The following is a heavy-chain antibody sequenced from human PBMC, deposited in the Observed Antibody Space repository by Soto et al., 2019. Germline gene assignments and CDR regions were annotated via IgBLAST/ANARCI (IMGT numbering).Heavy chain of an antibody. J-gene: IGHJ6*02. CDR2: IYYSGST. CDR3: ARRSSSWYGYGMDV. Sequence: QLQLQESGPGLVKPSETLALTCTVSGCSISSSSYYWGWIRQPPGKGLDWIGSIYYSGSTYYHPSLTSRGTIAVDTSKNQFALKLSSVTAADTAVYYCARRSSSWYGYGMDVWGQGTTVAVSS. D-gene: IGHD6-13*01. V-gene: IGHV4-39*01. CDR1: GCSISSSSYY.